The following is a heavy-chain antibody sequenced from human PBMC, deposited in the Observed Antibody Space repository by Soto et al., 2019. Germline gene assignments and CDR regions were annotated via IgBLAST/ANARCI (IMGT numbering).Heavy chain of an antibody. CDR2: TYYRYRWYN. Sequence: QVPLQQSVPGLVKPSQPLSLTCAISGDSVSSNSAAWNWIRQSPSTGLEWLGRTYYRYRWYNEYAGFMKRGKTMKPQPTISRVSLQQNSFTPEDTVRYYCAGTTSLQRYYMNGCCKGTPGSDS. J-gene: IGHJ6*03. D-gene: IGHD1-7*01. V-gene: IGHV6-1*01. CDR3: AGTTSLQRYYMNG. CDR1: GDSVSSNSAA.